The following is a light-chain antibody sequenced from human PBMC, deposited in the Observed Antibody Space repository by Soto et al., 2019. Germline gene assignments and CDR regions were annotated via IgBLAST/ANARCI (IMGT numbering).Light chain of an antibody. J-gene: IGLJ1*01. CDR1: SSDVGGYNY. Sequence: QSVLTQPASVSGSPGQSIAISCTGTSSDVGGYNYVCWYQQHPGKAPKLMIYDVNIRPSGVSDRFSGSKSGNTASLTISGLQAQDEADYYCSSYTSSNTLVFGPGTKVTGL. V-gene: IGLV2-14*01. CDR2: DVN. CDR3: SSYTSSNTLV.